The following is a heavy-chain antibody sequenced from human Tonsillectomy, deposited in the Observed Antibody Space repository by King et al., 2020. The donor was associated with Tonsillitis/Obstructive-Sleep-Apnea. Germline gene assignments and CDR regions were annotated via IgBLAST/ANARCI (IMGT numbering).Heavy chain of an antibody. CDR1: GFPFSDYW. CDR3: ARDKGEGFDY. D-gene: IGHD1-26*01. CDR2: IKQDGSAM. Sequence: VQLVESGGGLVQPGGSLRLSCTASGFPFSDYWLNWVRQGPGKGLEWVAKIKQDGSAMYYVDSVKGRFTISRDNAKKSLYLQMKSLRAEDTAIYYCARDKGEGFDYWGQGTLVTVSS. V-gene: IGHV3-7*04. J-gene: IGHJ4*02.